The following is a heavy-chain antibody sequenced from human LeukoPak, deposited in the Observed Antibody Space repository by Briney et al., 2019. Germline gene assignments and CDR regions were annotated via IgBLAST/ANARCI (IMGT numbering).Heavy chain of an antibody. D-gene: IGHD3-9*01. V-gene: IGHV3-21*01. J-gene: IGHJ4*02. CDR3: ARWDDLFLIDF. CDR1: GLTLSSYA. Sequence: PGGSLRLSCEASGLTLSSYAMSWVRHAPGKGLEWVSSISISSSTKYYADSVKGRFTISRDNAKNSLDLQMNSLRAEETAVYYCARWDDLFLIDFWGQGNLVTVSS. CDR2: ISISSSTK.